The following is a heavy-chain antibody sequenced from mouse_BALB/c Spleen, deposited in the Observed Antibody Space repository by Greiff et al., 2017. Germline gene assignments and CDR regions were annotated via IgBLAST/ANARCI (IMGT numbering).Heavy chain of an antibody. Sequence: EVKLQESGPELVKPGASVKISCKASGYTFTDYNMHWVKQSHGKSLEWIGYIYPYNGGTGYNQKFKSKATLTVDNSSSTAYMELRSLTSEDSAVYYCARLTGTLRAMDYWGQGTSVTVSS. D-gene: IGHD4-1*01. CDR1: GYTFTDYN. CDR3: ARLTGTLRAMDY. J-gene: IGHJ4*01. V-gene: IGHV1S29*02. CDR2: IYPYNGGT.